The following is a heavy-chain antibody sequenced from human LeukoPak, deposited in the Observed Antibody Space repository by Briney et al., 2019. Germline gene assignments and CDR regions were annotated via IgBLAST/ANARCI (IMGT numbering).Heavy chain of an antibody. CDR1: GFHFSSFL. D-gene: IGHD3-22*01. V-gene: IGHV3-7*01. Sequence: GGSLRLSCAVSGFHFSSFLMSWVRQAPGKGLELVANIKQDGSERYYVDSVKGRFTISRDNAKNSLYLQMNSLRAEDTAVYHCARRKCSIDSSGYLLCYMDVWGKGTTVTVSS. CDR2: IKQDGSER. CDR3: ARRKCSIDSSGYLLCYMDV. J-gene: IGHJ6*03.